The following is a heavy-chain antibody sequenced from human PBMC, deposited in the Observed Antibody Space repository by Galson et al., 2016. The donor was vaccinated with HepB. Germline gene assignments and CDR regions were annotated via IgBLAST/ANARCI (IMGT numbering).Heavy chain of an antibody. Sequence: SETLSLTCSVSGGSISSSHWWSWVRQPPGKGLEWIGEMYHSGTTNYKTSLKSRVTISVDKSQNEFSLKLTSVTAADTAIYYCARAVGVPTSRSDYYGLDVWGQGTTVVVSS. CDR2: MYHSGTT. J-gene: IGHJ6*02. CDR1: GGSISSSHW. CDR3: ARAVGVPTSRSDYYGLDV. V-gene: IGHV4-4*02. D-gene: IGHD5-12*01.